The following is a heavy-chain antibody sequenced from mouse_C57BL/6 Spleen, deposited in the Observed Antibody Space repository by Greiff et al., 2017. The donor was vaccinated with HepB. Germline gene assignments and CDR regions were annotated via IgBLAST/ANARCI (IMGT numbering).Heavy chain of an antibody. V-gene: IGHV5-12*01. Sequence: EVKLMESGGGLVQPGGSLKLSCAASGFTFSDYYMYWVRQTPEKRLEWVAYISNGGGSTYYPDTVKGRFTISRDNAKNTLYLQMSRLKSEDTAMYYCARLGRGAYWGQGTLVTVSA. CDR2: ISNGGGST. CDR3: ARLGRGAY. CDR1: GFTFSDYY. J-gene: IGHJ3*01. D-gene: IGHD4-1*01.